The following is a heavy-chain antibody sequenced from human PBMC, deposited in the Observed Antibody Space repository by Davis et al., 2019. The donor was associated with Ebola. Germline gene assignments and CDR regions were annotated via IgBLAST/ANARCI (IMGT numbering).Heavy chain of an antibody. CDR1: GVSIIDHY. V-gene: IGHV4-59*11. CDR2: IDYRGRS. CDR3: ARGGSPAMFKGVDE. J-gene: IGHJ4*02. D-gene: IGHD2-2*01. Sequence: PSETLSLTCTVSGVSIIDHYWSCIRQSPGKGLEWICYIDYRGRSTYKPSLRSRITISVDTSKNQFSLKLKSITAADTAVYYCARGGSPAMFKGVDEWGQGTLVTVAS.